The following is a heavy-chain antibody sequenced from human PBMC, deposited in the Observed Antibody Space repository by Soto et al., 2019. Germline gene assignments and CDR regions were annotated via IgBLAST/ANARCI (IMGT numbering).Heavy chain of an antibody. CDR1: GYTFTSYG. D-gene: IGHD2-15*01. Sequence: GASVKVSCKASGYTFTSYGISWVRQAPGQGLEWMGWISAYNGNTNYAQKLQGRVTMTTDTSTSTAYMELRSLRSDDTAVYYCARKLGSTVVTGWFDPWGQGTLVTVSS. J-gene: IGHJ5*02. V-gene: IGHV1-18*01. CDR3: ARKLGSTVVTGWFDP. CDR2: ISAYNGNT.